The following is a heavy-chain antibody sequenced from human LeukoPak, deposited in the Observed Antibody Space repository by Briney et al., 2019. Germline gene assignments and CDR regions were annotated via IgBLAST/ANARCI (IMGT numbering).Heavy chain of an antibody. D-gene: IGHD2-2*02. J-gene: IGHJ4*02. CDR1: GDTFTSYY. V-gene: IGHV1-46*03. CDR3: AIDIDRSRTSGYTSRLDY. Sequence: ASVKVSCKASGDTFTSYYMNWERQAPGPGLEWKGIINISVGSTSYAQKFQCRVTMTTDTTTSTVYMERNSLRSEDTAVFYCAIDIDRSRTSGYTSRLDYGDQGTLVTVSS. CDR2: INISVGST.